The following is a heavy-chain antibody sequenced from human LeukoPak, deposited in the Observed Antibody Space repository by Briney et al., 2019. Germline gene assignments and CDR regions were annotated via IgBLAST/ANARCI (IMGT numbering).Heavy chain of an antibody. Sequence: SQTLSLTCAISGDSVSSDSALWNWIRQSPSRGLEWLGRTYYRSKWYNDYAVSVKSRITINADTSKNQFSLQLNSVTPKDTAVYYCANSKPMWNDAFDIWGQGTMVTVSS. CDR2: TYYRSKWYN. J-gene: IGHJ3*02. V-gene: IGHV6-1*01. D-gene: IGHD1-1*01. CDR1: GDSVSSDSAL. CDR3: ANSKPMWNDAFDI.